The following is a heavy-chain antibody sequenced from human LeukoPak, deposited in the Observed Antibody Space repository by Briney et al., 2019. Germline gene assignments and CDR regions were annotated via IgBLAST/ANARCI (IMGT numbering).Heavy chain of an antibody. CDR1: GGPISSYY. D-gene: IGHD1-26*01. CDR2: IYYSGST. J-gene: IGHJ4*02. V-gene: IGHV4-59*01. Sequence: PSETLSLTCTVSGGPISSYYWSCIRQPPGKGLEWIGYIYYSGSTNYNPSLKSRVTISVDTSKNQFSLKLSSVTAADTAVYYCARDSVGATFDYWGQGTPVTVSS. CDR3: ARDSVGATFDY.